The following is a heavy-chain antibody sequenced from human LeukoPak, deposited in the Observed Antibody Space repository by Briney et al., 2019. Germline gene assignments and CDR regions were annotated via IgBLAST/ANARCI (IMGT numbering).Heavy chain of an antibody. J-gene: IGHJ4*02. CDR3: ARVGCSSTSCYIGSGDYFDY. D-gene: IGHD2-2*02. V-gene: IGHV1-2*02. CDR1: GYTFTGYY. Sequence: ASVKVSCKASGYTFTGYYMHWVRQAPGQGLEWMGWINPNSGGTNYAQKFQGRVTMTRDTSISTAYMELSRLRSDDTAVYYCARVGCSSTSCYIGSGDYFDYWGQGTLVTVSS. CDR2: INPNSGGT.